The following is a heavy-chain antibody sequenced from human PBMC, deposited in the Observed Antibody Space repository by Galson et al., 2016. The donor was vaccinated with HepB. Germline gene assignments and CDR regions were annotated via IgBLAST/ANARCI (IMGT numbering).Heavy chain of an antibody. Sequence: SETLSLTCTVSGGSISNSGYYWGWIRQPPGKGLEWLGTISYSGSTYYNPSLKSRITMSVDTSKNQFSLKLNSVTATDTALYFCARQTPKRGWPKWFDPWGQGTLVTVSS. V-gene: IGHV4-39*01. CDR2: ISYSGST. D-gene: IGHD6-19*01. J-gene: IGHJ5*02. CDR1: GGSISNSGYY. CDR3: ARQTPKRGWPKWFDP.